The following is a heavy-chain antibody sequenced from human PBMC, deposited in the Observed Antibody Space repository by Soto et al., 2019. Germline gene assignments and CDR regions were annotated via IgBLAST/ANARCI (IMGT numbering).Heavy chain of an antibody. CDR1: GFTFSSYG. CDR3: AKDQPGYSYGSYGMDV. D-gene: IGHD5-18*01. V-gene: IGHV3-30*18. Sequence: GGSLRLSCAASGFTFSSYGMHWVRQAPGKGLEWVAVISYDGSNKYYADSVKGRFTISRDNSKNTLYLQMNSLRAEDTAVYYCAKDQPGYSYGSYGMDVWGQGTTVTVSS. CDR2: ISYDGSNK. J-gene: IGHJ6*02.